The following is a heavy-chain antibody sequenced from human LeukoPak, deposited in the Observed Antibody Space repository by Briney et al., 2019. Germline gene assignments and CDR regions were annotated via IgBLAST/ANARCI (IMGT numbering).Heavy chain of an antibody. Sequence: GGSLRLSCAASGLTFSSYAMSWVRQAPGKGLEWVSAISGSGGSTYYADSVKGRFTISRDNSKNTLYLQMNSLRAEDTAVYYCAKGGFRGSSWLRAGGYYFDYWGQGTLVTVSS. V-gene: IGHV3-23*01. CDR1: GLTFSSYA. CDR3: AKGGFRGSSWLRAGGYYFDY. J-gene: IGHJ4*02. CDR2: ISGSGGST. D-gene: IGHD6-13*01.